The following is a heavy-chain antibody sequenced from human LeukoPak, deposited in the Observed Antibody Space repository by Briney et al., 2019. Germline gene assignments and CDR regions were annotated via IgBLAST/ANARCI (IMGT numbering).Heavy chain of an antibody. V-gene: IGHV4-34*01. CDR1: GGSFSGYY. D-gene: IGHD1-7*01. CDR3: ARDNWNYGSSMDV. J-gene: IGHJ6*02. CDR2: ISHSGST. Sequence: PSETLSLTCAVYGGSFSGYYWSWIRQPPGKGLEWIGEISHSGSTNYNPSLKSRVAISVDTSKNQFSLKLSSVTAADTAVYYCARDNWNYGSSMDVWGQGTTVTVSS.